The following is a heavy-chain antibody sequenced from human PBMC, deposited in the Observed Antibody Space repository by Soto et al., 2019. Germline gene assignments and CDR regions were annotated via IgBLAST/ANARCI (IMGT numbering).Heavy chain of an antibody. CDR2: IIPILGIA. CDR3: ARDYGGAVAGYFAY. Sequence: QVQLVQSGAEVKKPGSSVKVSCKASGGTFSSYTISWVRQAPGQGLEWMGRIIPILGIANYAQKFQGRVTITADKSMSRAYMELSSLRSEDRAVYYCARDYGGAVAGYFAYSGQGALVTVSS. V-gene: IGHV1-69*08. J-gene: IGHJ4*02. D-gene: IGHD6-19*01. CDR1: GGTFSSYT.